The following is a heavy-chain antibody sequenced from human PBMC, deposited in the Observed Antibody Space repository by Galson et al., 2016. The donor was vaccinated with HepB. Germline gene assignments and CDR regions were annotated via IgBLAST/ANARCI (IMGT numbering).Heavy chain of an antibody. CDR1: GYSFTSYW. D-gene: IGHD6-13*01. Sequence: QSGAEVKKPGESLKISCKGSGYSFTSYWIGWVRQMPGKGLEWMGMISPGDSDTRYSPSFQGQVTISADKSISTAYLQWSSLKASDTAVYYCARRSISSTWYVEYWGQGTLVTVSS. V-gene: IGHV5-51*01. CDR3: ARRSISSTWYVEY. J-gene: IGHJ4*02. CDR2: ISPGDSDT.